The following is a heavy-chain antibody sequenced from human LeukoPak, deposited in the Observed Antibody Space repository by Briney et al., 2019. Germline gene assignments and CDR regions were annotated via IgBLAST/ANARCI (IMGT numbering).Heavy chain of an antibody. D-gene: IGHD6-19*01. CDR1: GGSISSYY. Sequence: SETLSLTCTVSGGSISSYYWSWIRQPPGKGLEWIGYIYYSGSTNYNPFLKSRVTISVDTSKNQFSLKLSSVTAADTAVYYCARHEWDSSGWTPFDYWGQGTLVTVSS. V-gene: IGHV4-59*08. J-gene: IGHJ4*02. CDR3: ARHEWDSSGWTPFDY. CDR2: IYYSGST.